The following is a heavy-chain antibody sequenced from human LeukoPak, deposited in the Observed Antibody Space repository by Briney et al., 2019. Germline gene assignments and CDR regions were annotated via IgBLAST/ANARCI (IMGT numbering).Heavy chain of an antibody. Sequence: PSETLSLTCTVSGGSISTYYWSWIRQPPGKGLEWIADISDSGGTNYNPSLESRVTVSIDSSKNQFSPKLSSVTAADTAVFYCARSPHNSAWYEKWFDPWGQGTLVTVSS. D-gene: IGHD6-19*01. CDR2: ISDSGGT. CDR1: GGSISTYY. J-gene: IGHJ5*02. V-gene: IGHV4-59*12. CDR3: ARSPHNSAWYEKWFDP.